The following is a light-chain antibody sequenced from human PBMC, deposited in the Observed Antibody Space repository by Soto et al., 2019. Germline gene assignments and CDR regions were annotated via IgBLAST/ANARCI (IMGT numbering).Light chain of an antibody. CDR1: QIVSGKY. V-gene: IGKV3-20*01. CDR3: QQYGNSAT. Sequence: ELVLTLSPATLSSSPGYGAALSCRASQIVSGKYLAWYHQRPGQAPRLLIYDASSRATGIPDRFSGSGSGTDFTLTISRLEPEDFAVYYCQQYGNSATFGQGKRLEIK. CDR2: DAS. J-gene: IGKJ5*01.